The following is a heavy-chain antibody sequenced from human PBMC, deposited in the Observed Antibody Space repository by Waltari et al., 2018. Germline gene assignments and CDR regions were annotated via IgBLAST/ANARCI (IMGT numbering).Heavy chain of an antibody. CDR2: VDWDGTTT. V-gene: IGHV3-20*04. Sequence: EELLVESGGSFVGRGGCLRPSCSASGFTFLHYNINWVRQAPGKGLEWVAHVDWDGTTTTHADSVKGRFTISRDNSKNSVYLQMTNLRHEDTASYYCARDGPYYYYGLDVWGQGTTVTVSS. CDR3: ARDGPYYYYGLDV. J-gene: IGHJ6*02. CDR1: GFTFLHYN.